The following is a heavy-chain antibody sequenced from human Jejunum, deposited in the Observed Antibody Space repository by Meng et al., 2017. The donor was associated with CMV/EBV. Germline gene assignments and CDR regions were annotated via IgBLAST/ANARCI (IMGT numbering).Heavy chain of an antibody. CDR3: AKTRYGSSRGGFDY. V-gene: IGHV4-39*07. D-gene: IGHD6-13*01. Sequence: SGGSISSSDYYWGWIRLPPGKGLEWIGTIYYSGNTYYNPSLKSRVTISVDTSKNQFSLKLSSVTAADTAVYYCAKTRYGSSRGGFDYWGQGTLVTVSS. CDR2: IYYSGNT. CDR1: GGSISSSDYY. J-gene: IGHJ4*02.